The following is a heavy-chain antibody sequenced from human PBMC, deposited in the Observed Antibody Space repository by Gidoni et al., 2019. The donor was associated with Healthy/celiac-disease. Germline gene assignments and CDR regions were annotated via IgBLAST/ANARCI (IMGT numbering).Heavy chain of an antibody. V-gene: IGHV3-33*01. J-gene: IGHJ3*02. D-gene: IGHD3-16*01. CDR1: GFTFSSYG. CDR3: ARDVGAVAVWSNAFDI. CDR2: IWYDGSNK. Sequence: QVQLVESGGGVVQPGRSLRLSCAASGFTFSSYGMHWVRQAPGKGLEWLAVIWYDGSNKYYADSVKGRFTISRDNSKNTLYLQMNSLRAEDTAVYYCARDVGAVAVWSNAFDIWGQGTMVTVSS.